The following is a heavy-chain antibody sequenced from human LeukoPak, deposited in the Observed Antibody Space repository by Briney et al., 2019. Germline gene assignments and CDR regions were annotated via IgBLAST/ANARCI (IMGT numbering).Heavy chain of an antibody. Sequence: PSQTLSLTCTVSGGSISSGDYYWSWIRQPPGKGLEWIGDINHSGSTNYNPSLKSRVTISVDTSKNQFSLKLSSVTAADTAVYYCATQYSGARRYFDYWGQGTLVTVSS. CDR1: GGSISSGDYY. V-gene: IGHV4-30-4*01. J-gene: IGHJ4*02. CDR3: ATQYSGARRYFDY. D-gene: IGHD2/OR15-2a*01. CDR2: INHSGST.